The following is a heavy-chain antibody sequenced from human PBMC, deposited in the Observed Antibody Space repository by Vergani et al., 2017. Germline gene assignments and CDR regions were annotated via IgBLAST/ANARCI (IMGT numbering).Heavy chain of an antibody. CDR1: GFPLSNAW. CDR2: VGFDGSDT. D-gene: IGHD1-26*01. CDR3: ARDGAGTIDFDY. V-gene: IGHV3-74*01. J-gene: IGHJ4*02. Sequence: EVQLVESGGGLVKPGGSLRLSCAASGFPLSNAWIHWVRQGPGKGLEWVSRVGFDGSDTVYADSVKGRFTISKDSAMNTVHLQMTNVRAEDTAVYFCARDGAGTIDFDYWGPGILVTVSS.